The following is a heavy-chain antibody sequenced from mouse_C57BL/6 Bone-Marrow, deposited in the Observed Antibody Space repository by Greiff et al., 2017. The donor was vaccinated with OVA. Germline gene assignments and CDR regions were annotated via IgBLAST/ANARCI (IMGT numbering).Heavy chain of an antibody. Sequence: AQVVESGPGLVQPSQSLSITCTVSGFSLTSYGVHWVRQPPGKGLEWLGVIWSGGSTDYNAAFISRLSISKDNSKSQVFFKMDSLQADDTAIYFCATIYDGYPWFAYWGQGTLVTVSA. V-gene: IGHV2-4*01. CDR3: ATIYDGYPWFAY. CDR2: IWSGGST. CDR1: GFSLTSYG. J-gene: IGHJ3*01. D-gene: IGHD2-3*01.